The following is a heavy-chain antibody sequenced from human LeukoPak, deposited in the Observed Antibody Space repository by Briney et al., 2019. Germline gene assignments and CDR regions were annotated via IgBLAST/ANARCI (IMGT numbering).Heavy chain of an antibody. CDR2: ISDDTTYE. Sequence: GGSLRLSCAASGFIFSSYTMNSVRQAPRKGLEWVSSISDDTTYEYYADSVKGRFTISRDNAKKSLYLQMSSLRAEDTAVYYCARTYCSGGSCYSYFDDWGQGTLVTVSP. CDR3: ARTYCSGGSCYSYFDD. J-gene: IGHJ4*02. CDR1: GFIFSSYT. D-gene: IGHD2-15*01. V-gene: IGHV3-21*01.